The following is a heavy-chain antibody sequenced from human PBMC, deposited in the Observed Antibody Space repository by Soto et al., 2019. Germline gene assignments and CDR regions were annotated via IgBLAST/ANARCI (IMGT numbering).Heavy chain of an antibody. J-gene: IGHJ4*02. V-gene: IGHV1-2*02. CDR2: INPNSGGT. Sequence: QVQLVQSGAEVKKPGASVKVSCKASGYTFTGYYMHWVRQAPGQGLEWMGWINPNSGGTNYAQKFQGRVTITADKSTSTAYMELSSLRSEDTAVYYCARGPQQLAKAPFDYWGQGTLVTVSS. CDR3: ARGPQQLAKAPFDY. D-gene: IGHD6-13*01. CDR1: GYTFTGYY.